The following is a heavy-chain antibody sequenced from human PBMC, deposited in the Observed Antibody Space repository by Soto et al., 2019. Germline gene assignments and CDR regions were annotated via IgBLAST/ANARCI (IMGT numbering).Heavy chain of an antibody. CDR3: ARDFFTGEFDY. CDR1: GFTFSDYY. Sequence: GGSLRLSCAASGFTFSDYYMSWIRQAPGKGLEWVSYISSSSSYTNYADSVKGRFTISRDNAKNSLYLQMNSLRAEDTAVYFCARDFFTGEFDYWGQGTLVTVSS. J-gene: IGHJ4*02. CDR2: ISSSSSYT. D-gene: IGHD7-27*01. V-gene: IGHV3-11*06.